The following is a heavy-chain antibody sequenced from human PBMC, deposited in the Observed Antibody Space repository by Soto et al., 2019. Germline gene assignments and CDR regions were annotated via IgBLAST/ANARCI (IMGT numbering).Heavy chain of an antibody. CDR2: IKSKNDGGTT. CDR1: GFTFNNAW. J-gene: IGHJ4*02. CDR3: ATSPGFFEWSPFDY. D-gene: IGHD3-3*01. Sequence: GGSLRLSCAASGFTFNNAWMSWVRQAPGKGLEWVGHIKSKNDGGTTDYAAPVKGRFAISRDDSKNTLYLQMNRLKAEDTAFYYCATSPGFFEWSPFDYWGPGTLVTVSS. V-gene: IGHV3-15*01.